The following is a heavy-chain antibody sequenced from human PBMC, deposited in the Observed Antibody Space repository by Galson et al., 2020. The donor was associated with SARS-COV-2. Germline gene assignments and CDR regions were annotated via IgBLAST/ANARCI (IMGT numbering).Heavy chain of an antibody. CDR3: ARGSYYPGA. Sequence: GGSLRLSCAASGFTFSDYWMTWVRQAPGKGLEWVANIKEDGSKTYYVDSVKGRFTISRDNAKNSLYLQMNSLRAEDTAVYTCARGSYYPGAWGQGTLVTVSS. V-gene: IGHV3-7*03. CDR1: GFTFSDYW. D-gene: IGHD3-10*01. CDR2: IKEDGSKT. J-gene: IGHJ5*02.